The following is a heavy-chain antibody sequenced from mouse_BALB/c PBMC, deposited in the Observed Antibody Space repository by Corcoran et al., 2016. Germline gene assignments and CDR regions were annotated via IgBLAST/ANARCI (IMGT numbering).Heavy chain of an antibody. CDR2: KNTYTGEP. V-gene: IGHV9-1*02. J-gene: IGHJ4*01. CDR3: ARPGRGGDY. CDR1: GYTFTNYG. Sequence: QIQLVQSGPELKKPGETVKISCKASGYTFTNYGMNGVKQAPGKGLKWMGWKNTYTGEPTYADDFKGRFAFSLETSASTAYLQINNLKNEDMATYFCARPGRGGDYWGQGTSVTVSS.